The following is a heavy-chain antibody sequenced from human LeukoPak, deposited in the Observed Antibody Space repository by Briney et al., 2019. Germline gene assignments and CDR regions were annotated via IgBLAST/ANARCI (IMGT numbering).Heavy chain of an antibody. CDR1: GGSISSSSYY. CDR2: IYYSGST. J-gene: IGHJ4*02. Sequence: PSETLSLTCTVSGGSISSSSYYWSWIRQPPGKGLEWIGYIYYSGSTNYNPSLKSRVTISVDTSKNQFSLKLSSVTAADTAVYYCARDPGGRWGSVPGSFDYWGQGTLVTVSS. CDR3: ARDPGGRWGSVPGSFDY. D-gene: IGHD3-16*01. V-gene: IGHV4-61*01.